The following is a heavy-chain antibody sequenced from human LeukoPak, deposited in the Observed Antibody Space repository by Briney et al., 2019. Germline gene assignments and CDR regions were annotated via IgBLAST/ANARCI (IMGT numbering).Heavy chain of an antibody. D-gene: IGHD6-6*01. CDR1: GYTFTGYY. CDR2: INPNSGGT. CDR3: ARGESIAGLGY. Sequence: ASVKVSCKASGYTFTGYYMHWVRQAPGQGLEWMGWINPNSGGTNYAQKFQGRVTMTSDTSISPAYMELSRLGSDDTAVYYCARGESIAGLGYWGQGTLVTVSS. V-gene: IGHV1-2*02. J-gene: IGHJ4*02.